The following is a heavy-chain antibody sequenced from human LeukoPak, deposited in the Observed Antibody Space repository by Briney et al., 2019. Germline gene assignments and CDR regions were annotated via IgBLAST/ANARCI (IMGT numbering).Heavy chain of an antibody. CDR2: ISGSGGST. J-gene: IGHJ4*02. CDR3: AKGFRSGGSWFFDY. D-gene: IGHD6-13*01. Sequence: PGRSLRLSCAASGFTFSSYAMSWVRQAPGKGLEWVSAISGSGGSTYYADSVKGRFTISRDNSKNTLYLQVNSLRAEDTAVYYCAKGFRSGGSWFFDYWGQGTLVTVSS. CDR1: GFTFSSYA. V-gene: IGHV3-23*01.